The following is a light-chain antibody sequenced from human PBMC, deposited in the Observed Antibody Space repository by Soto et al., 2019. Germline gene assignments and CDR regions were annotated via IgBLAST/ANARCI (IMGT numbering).Light chain of an antibody. CDR3: CSYTGSYTWV. CDR2: DVS. J-gene: IGLJ3*02. CDR1: SSDVGGYNY. V-gene: IGLV2-11*01. Sequence: QPVLTQPRSVSGSPGQSVTISCTGTSSDVGGYNYVSWYQQHPGKAPKVMIYDVSERPSGVPDRFSGSKSGNTASLTISGLQAEDEADYYCCSYTGSYTWVFGGGTKLTVL.